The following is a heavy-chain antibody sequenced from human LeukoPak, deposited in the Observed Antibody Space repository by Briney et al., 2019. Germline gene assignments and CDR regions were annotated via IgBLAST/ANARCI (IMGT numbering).Heavy chain of an antibody. CDR3: AREQVWSGYFDY. CDR2: ISYDGSNK. D-gene: IGHD3-3*01. V-gene: IGHV3-30-3*01. J-gene: IGHJ4*02. CDR1: GFTFSSYA. Sequence: GGSLRLSCAASGFTFSSYAMHWVRQAPGEGLEWVAVISYDGSNKYYADSVKGRFTISRDNSKNTLYLQMNSLRAEDTAVYYCAREQVWSGYFDYWGQGTLVTVSS.